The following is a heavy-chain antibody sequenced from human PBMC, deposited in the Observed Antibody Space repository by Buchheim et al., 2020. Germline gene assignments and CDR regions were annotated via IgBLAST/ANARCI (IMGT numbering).Heavy chain of an antibody. CDR2: IWYDGTNK. D-gene: IGHD5-24*01. J-gene: IGHJ6*03. CDR1: GFTFSTYG. Sequence: QVQVVESGGGVVQPGRSLRLSCAASGFTFSTYGMHWVRQAPGQGLEWVAAIWYDGTNKYYADSVQGRFTISRDTSKNRLYLQRNSLRAEDTAVYYCARDRDAYDGYFYYSLDVWGKGTT. CDR3: ARDRDAYDGYFYYSLDV. V-gene: IGHV3-33*01.